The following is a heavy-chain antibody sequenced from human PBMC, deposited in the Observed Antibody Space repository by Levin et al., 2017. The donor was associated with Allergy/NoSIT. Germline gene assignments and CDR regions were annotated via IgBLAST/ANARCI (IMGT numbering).Heavy chain of an antibody. Sequence: GGSLRMGGSGSGLRFSYYAMSWVRQAPGKGLEWVSAFGADGGNTYYADSAKGRFTISRDNSKSSLSLQMNSLRVREPAIYYCAKDLRDRLRGRYGNWRQGTLVTVSS. J-gene: IGHJ4*02. D-gene: IGHD1-26*01. V-gene: IGHV3-23*01. CDR3: AKDLRDRLRGRYGN. CDR2: FGADGGNT. CDR1: GLRFSYYA.